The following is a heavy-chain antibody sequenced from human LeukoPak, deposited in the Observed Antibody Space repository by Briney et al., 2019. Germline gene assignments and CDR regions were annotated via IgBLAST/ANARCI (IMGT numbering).Heavy chain of an antibody. CDR2: ISAYNGNT. J-gene: IGHJ5*02. D-gene: IGHD3-10*01. V-gene: IGHV1-18*04. CDR3: ARHRNMVRGVNNWFDP. Sequence: ASVKVSCKASGYTFTSYGISWVRQAPGQGLEWMGWISAYNGNTNYAQKLQGRVTMTTDTSTSTAYIELRSLRSDDTAVYYCARHRNMVRGVNNWFDPWGQGTLVTVSS. CDR1: GYTFTSYG.